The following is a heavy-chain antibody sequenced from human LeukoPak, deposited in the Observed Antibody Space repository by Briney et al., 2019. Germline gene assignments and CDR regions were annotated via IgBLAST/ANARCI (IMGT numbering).Heavy chain of an antibody. V-gene: IGHV3-30*02. CDR2: IHSDGSNK. J-gene: IGHJ4*02. Sequence: GGSLRLSCAASGFTFSSYGMHWVRQAPGKGLEWVAFIHSDGSNKYYADSVKGRFTISRENSKNTLYLQMNSLRAEDTAVYYCAKDFVFRGGRGDYFDYWGQGTLVTVSS. CDR1: GFTFSSYG. D-gene: IGHD2-21*01. CDR3: AKDFVFRGGRGDYFDY.